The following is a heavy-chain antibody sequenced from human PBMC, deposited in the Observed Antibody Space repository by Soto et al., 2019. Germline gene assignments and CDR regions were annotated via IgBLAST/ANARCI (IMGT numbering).Heavy chain of an antibody. CDR2: INHSGST. V-gene: IGHV4-34*01. CDR3: ASCLGRSGGSCYGTVY. D-gene: IGHD2-15*01. CDR1: GGSFSGYY. J-gene: IGHJ4*02. Sequence: QVQLQQWGAGLLKPSETLSLTCAVYGGSFSGYYWSWIRQPPGNGLEWIGEINHSGSTNYNPSLKSRVTMSVDTSKNQFSLKLSPVTAADTAVYYCASCLGRSGGSCYGTVYWGQGTLVTVSS.